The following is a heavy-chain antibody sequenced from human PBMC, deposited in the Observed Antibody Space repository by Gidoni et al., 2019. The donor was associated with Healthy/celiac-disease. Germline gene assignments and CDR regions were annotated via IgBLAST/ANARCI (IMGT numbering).Heavy chain of an antibody. V-gene: IGHV3-30*04. CDR2: ISYDGRNK. J-gene: IGHJ3*02. CDR1: GFTFSSYD. Sequence: QVQLVESGGGVVQPGRSLRLSCAASGFTFSSYDLHWVRQAPGKGLEWVAVISYDGRNKYYADSVKGRFTISRDNSKNTLYLQMNSLRAEDTAVYYCARDKERYCSGGSCYHAFDIWGQGTMVTVSS. CDR3: ARDKERYCSGGSCYHAFDI. D-gene: IGHD2-15*01.